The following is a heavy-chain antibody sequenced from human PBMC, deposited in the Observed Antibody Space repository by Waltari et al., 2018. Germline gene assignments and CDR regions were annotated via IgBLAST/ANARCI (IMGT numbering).Heavy chain of an antibody. CDR1: GFTFSSYA. CDR3: AKDLAFEAGYSSGWDLDY. Sequence: VQPGGSLRLSCAASGFTFSSYAMSWVRQAPGKGLEWVSAISGSGGSTYYADSVKGRFTISRDDPKNTVYLQMSSLRPEDTAVYFCAKDLAFEAGYSSGWDLDYWGQGTLVAVSS. D-gene: IGHD6-19*01. CDR2: ISGSGGST. J-gene: IGHJ4*02. V-gene: IGHV3-23*01.